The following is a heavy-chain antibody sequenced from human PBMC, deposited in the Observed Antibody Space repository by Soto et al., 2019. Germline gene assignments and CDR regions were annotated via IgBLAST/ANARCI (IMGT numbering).Heavy chain of an antibody. CDR1: GDTINSRHW. D-gene: IGHD3-3*02. V-gene: IGHV4-4*02. CDR3: AARHFWSGPWNDRRLDS. J-gene: IGHJ4*02. CDR2: ISHSGST. Sequence: SETLPLTCAVSGDTINSRHWWDRVRQLPGKGLEWIGQISHSGSTNYNPSLTSRVTISVDKSKNHFSLKLTSVTAADTAVYYGAARHFWSGPWNDRRLDSLGQGTRVT.